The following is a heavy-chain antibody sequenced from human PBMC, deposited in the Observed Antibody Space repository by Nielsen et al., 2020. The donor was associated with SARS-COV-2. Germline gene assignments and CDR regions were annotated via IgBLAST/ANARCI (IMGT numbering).Heavy chain of an antibody. D-gene: IGHD1-20*01. Sequence: WARQAPGQGLEWMGWINPNSGGTNYAQKLQGRVTMTTDTSTSTAYMELRSLRSDDTAVYYCARGGDLTGTTDYYYYYMDVWGKGTTVTVSS. J-gene: IGHJ6*03. V-gene: IGHV1-18*01. CDR3: ARGGDLTGTTDYYYYYMDV. CDR2: INPNSGGT.